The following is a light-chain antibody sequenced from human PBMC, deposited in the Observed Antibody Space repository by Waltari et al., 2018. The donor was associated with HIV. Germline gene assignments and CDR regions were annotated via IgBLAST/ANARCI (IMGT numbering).Light chain of an antibody. CDR2: LGS. CDR1: QSLLHSNGYNY. J-gene: IGKJ4*01. Sequence: DIVMTQSPLSLPVTPGEPASISCRSSQSLLHSNGYNYLDWYLQKPGQSPQHLIYLGSNRASGVPDRFSGSGSGTDFTLKISRVEAEDVGVYYCMQALQTRLTFGGGTKVEIK. V-gene: IGKV2-28*01. CDR3: MQALQTRLT.